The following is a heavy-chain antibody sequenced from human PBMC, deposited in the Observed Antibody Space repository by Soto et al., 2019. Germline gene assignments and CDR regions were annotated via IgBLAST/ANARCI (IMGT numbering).Heavy chain of an antibody. Sequence: GGSLRLSCAASGFTFSSYGMHWVRQAPGKGLEWVAVIWYDGSNKYYADSVKGRFTISRDNSKNTLYLQMNSLRAEDTAVYYCARDPLSAYCGGDCYAGTYFDYWGQGTLVTVSS. CDR3: ARDPLSAYCGGDCYAGTYFDY. J-gene: IGHJ4*02. V-gene: IGHV3-33*01. CDR2: IWYDGSNK. D-gene: IGHD2-21*02. CDR1: GFTFSSYG.